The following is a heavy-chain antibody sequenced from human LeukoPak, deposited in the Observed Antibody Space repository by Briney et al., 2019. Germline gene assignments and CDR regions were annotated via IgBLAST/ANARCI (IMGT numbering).Heavy chain of an antibody. D-gene: IGHD3-9*01. V-gene: IGHV3-48*03. CDR3: ARTILTGYNWFDP. CDR1: GFTSVGNK. CDR2: ISSSGSTI. Sequence: GGSLRLSCAASGFTSVGNKMNWVRKAPGRGLGWVSYISSSGSTIYYADSVKGRFTISRDNAKNSLYLQMNSLRAEDTAVYYCARTILTGYNWFDPWGQGTLVTVSS. J-gene: IGHJ5*02.